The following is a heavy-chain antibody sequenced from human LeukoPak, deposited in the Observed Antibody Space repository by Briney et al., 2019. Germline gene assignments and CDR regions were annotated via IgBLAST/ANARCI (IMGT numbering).Heavy chain of an antibody. V-gene: IGHV3-30*04. Sequence: PGGSLRLSCAASGFTFSGSAMHWVRQAPGKGLEWVAVVWNDGSNKYYADSVKGRFTISRDNSKNTLYLQMNSLRVEDTAVYYCTREVVDWGQGTLVTVSS. CDR1: GFTFSGSA. J-gene: IGHJ4*02. CDR3: TREVVD. CDR2: VWNDGSNK.